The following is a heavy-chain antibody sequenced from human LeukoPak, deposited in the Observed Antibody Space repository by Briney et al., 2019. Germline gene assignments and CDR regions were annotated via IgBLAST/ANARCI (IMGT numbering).Heavy chain of an antibody. CDR2: ISGSRGTT. CDR3: ARDLLGDY. V-gene: IGHV3-23*01. Sequence: AGGSLRLSCAASGFTFSSYAMSWVRQAPGKGLEWVSAISGSRGTTYYADSVKGRFTISRDNAKNSLYLQMNSLRAEDTAVYYCARDLLGDYWGQGTLVTVSS. CDR1: GFTFSSYA. J-gene: IGHJ4*02.